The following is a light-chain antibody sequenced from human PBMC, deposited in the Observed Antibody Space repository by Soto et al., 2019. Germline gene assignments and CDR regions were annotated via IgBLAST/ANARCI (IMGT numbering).Light chain of an antibody. Sequence: DIQMTQSPSTLSASVGDRVTITCRASQSIGTWLAWYQHRPGKAPSLLIYDASTLRSGVPSRFSGSGSGTEFTLTISSLQAADFATYYCQQSDTYPLTFGQGTRLDIK. J-gene: IGKJ5*01. CDR3: QQSDTYPLT. V-gene: IGKV1-5*01. CDR1: QSIGTW. CDR2: DAS.